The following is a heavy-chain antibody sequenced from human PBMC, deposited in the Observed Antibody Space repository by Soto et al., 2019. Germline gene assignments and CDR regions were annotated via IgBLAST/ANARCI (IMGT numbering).Heavy chain of an antibody. CDR2: IYYSGST. CDR1: GGSISSDNYY. V-gene: IGHV4-30-4*01. D-gene: IGHD3-22*01. J-gene: IGHJ4*02. CDR3: ASTSYFDNSGSAY. Sequence: LSLTFTVSGGSISSDNYYWSWIRQPPGKGLEWIGCIYYSGSTYYNPSLKSRVIISIDTSKNQFSLKLSSVTAADTAVYYCASTSYFDNSGSAYWGQGTLVTVSS.